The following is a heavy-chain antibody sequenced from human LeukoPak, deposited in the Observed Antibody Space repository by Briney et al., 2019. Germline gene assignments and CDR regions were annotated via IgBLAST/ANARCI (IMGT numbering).Heavy chain of an antibody. CDR1: GGSFRGYY. CDR2: INHSGST. V-gene: IGHV4-34*01. CDR3: ARGGGVLTGYLDY. D-gene: IGHD3-9*01. J-gene: IGHJ4*02. Sequence: SETLSLTCAVYGGSFRGYYWSWIRQPPGKGLEWIGEINHSGSTNYNPSLKSRVTISVDTSKNQFSLKLSSVTAADTAVYYCARGGGVLTGYLDYWGQGTLVTVSS.